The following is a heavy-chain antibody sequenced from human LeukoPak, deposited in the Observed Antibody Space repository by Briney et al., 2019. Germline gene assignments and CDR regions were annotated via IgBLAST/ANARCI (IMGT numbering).Heavy chain of an antibody. CDR1: GYTFTGYY. J-gene: IGHJ3*01. V-gene: IGHV1-2*02. CDR3: ARDLYSYGSGSYYDVFDV. CDR2: INPNSGGT. D-gene: IGHD3-10*01. Sequence: ASVKVSCKASGYTFTGYYMHWVRQAPGQGLEWMGWINPNSGGTNYAQKLQGRVTMTTDTSTSTAYMELRSLRSDDTAIYYCARDLYSYGSGSYYDVFDVWGQGTMVTVSS.